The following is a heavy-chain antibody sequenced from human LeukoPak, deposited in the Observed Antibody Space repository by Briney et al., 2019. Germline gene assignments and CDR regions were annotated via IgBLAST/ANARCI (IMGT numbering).Heavy chain of an antibody. CDR3: ARVTDYYFDY. Sequence: PGGSLRLSCAASGFTFSSYTMHWVRQAPGKGLEWVAVISYDGSNTYYADSVKGRFTISRDNAKNSLYLQMNSLRAEDTAVYYCARVTDYYFDYWGQGTLVTVSS. CDR2: ISYDGSNT. D-gene: IGHD3/OR15-3a*01. V-gene: IGHV3-30-3*01. CDR1: GFTFSSYT. J-gene: IGHJ4*02.